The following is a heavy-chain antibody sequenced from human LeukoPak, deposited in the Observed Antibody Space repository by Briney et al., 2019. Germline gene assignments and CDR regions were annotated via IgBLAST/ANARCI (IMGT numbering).Heavy chain of an antibody. CDR3: ARHTISDY. CDR2: IDPSDSYT. CDR1: GYSFSSYW. J-gene: IGHJ4*02. Sequence: GESLKISCKGSGYSFSSYWINWVREMPGKGLEWMGRIDPSDSYTNYNPSFQGHVTISADKSISTAYLQWSSLMASDTAMYYCARHTISDYWGQGTQVTVSS. V-gene: IGHV5-10-1*01. D-gene: IGHD3-10*01.